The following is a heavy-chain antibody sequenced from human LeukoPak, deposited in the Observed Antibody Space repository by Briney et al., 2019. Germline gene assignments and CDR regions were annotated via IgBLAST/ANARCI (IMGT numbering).Heavy chain of an antibody. Sequence: PSETLSLTCTVSGGSINSTIYHWGWVRQPPGKGLEWIGSISYAGSTYYNPSLKSRVAFSVDTSKSQVSVRVTSVTAADSAVYSCARHGRGWHPSALTTYFDLWGRGTLVAVSS. CDR2: ISYAGST. CDR1: GGSINSTIYH. CDR3: ARHGRGWHPSALTTYFDL. J-gene: IGHJ2*01. D-gene: IGHD4-11*01. V-gene: IGHV4-39*01.